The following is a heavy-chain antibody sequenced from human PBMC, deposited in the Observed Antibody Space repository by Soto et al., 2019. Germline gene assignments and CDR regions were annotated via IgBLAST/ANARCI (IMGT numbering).Heavy chain of an antibody. V-gene: IGHV4-59*12. CDR1: GGSISSYY. D-gene: IGHD3-3*01. J-gene: IGHJ4*02. CDR2: INYSGST. Sequence: SETLSLTCTVSGGSISSYYWSWIRQPPGKGLEWIGYINYSGSTNYNPSLKSRVTISVDTSKNQFSLKLSSVTAADTAVYYCARASRFLEWLLSGLDYWGQGTLVTVSS. CDR3: ARASRFLEWLLSGLDY.